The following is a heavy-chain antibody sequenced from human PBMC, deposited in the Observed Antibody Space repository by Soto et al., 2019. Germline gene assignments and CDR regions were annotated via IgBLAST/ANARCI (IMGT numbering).Heavy chain of an antibody. V-gene: IGHV4-59*08. CDR1: GGSISSYY. J-gene: IGHJ6*03. CDR3: ARHPLEYYDFWSGSYYYYYMDV. D-gene: IGHD3-3*01. CDR2: IYYSGST. Sequence: QVQLQESGPGLVKPSETLSLTCTVSGGSISSYYWSWIRQPPGKGLEWIGYIYYSGSTNYNPSLKSRVNISVDTSKNQFSLKLSSVTAADTAVYYCARHPLEYYDFWSGSYYYYYMDVWGKGTTVTVSS.